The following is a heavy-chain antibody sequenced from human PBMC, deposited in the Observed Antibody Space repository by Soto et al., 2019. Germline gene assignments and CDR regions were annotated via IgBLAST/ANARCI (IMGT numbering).Heavy chain of an antibody. D-gene: IGHD5-18*01. CDR1: GFTFSSYG. J-gene: IGHJ4*02. CDR3: AKGSTAMTYFDY. Sequence: QVQLVESGGGVVQPGRSLRLSCAASGFTFSSYGMHWVRQARGKGLEWVAVISYDGSNKYYADSVKGRFTISRDNSNNTLYLQMNSLRAEDTAVYYCAKGSTAMTYFDYWGQGTLVTVSS. CDR2: ISYDGSNK. V-gene: IGHV3-30*18.